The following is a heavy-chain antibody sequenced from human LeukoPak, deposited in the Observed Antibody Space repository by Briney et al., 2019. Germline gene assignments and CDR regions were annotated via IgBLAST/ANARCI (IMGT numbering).Heavy chain of an antibody. CDR3: ARLKGYSSSWYEDY. Sequence: PGGSLRLSCAASGFTFSNYDMSWVRQAPGKGLEWVSSISSSSSYIYYADSVKGRFTISRDNAKNSLYLQMNSLRAEDTAVYYCARLKGYSSSWYEDYWGQGTLVTVSS. D-gene: IGHD6-13*01. V-gene: IGHV3-21*01. CDR1: GFTFSNYD. CDR2: ISSSSSYI. J-gene: IGHJ4*02.